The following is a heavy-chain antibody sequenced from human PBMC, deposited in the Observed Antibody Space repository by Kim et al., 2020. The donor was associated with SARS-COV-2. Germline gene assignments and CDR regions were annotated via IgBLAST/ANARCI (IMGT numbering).Heavy chain of an antibody. Sequence: GGSLRLSCASSGFTFSSYTMNWVRQAPGKGLEWVSSISRDSSDIYYADSVKGRFTISRDNTKSSLFLQMNSLRAEDTAVYYCAKIPTKTTQGDFWGQGTLVTVSS. CDR2: ISRDSSDI. D-gene: IGHD4-17*01. CDR1: GFTFSSYT. V-gene: IGHV3-21*01. J-gene: IGHJ4*02. CDR3: AKIPTKTTQGDF.